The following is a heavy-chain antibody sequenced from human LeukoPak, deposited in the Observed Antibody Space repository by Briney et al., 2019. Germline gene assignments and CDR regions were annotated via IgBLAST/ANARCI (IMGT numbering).Heavy chain of an antibody. V-gene: IGHV3-48*04. D-gene: IGHD3-22*01. CDR1: GFTFSSYA. J-gene: IGHJ3*01. CDR2: ISSSGSTI. Sequence: GGSLRLSCAASGFTFSSYAMSWVRQAPGKGLEWVSYISSSGSTIYYADSVKGRFTISRDNAKNSLYLQMNSLRAEDTAVYYCARAGTYYYDSSGYSGFWGQGTMVTVSS. CDR3: ARAGTYYYDSSGYSGF.